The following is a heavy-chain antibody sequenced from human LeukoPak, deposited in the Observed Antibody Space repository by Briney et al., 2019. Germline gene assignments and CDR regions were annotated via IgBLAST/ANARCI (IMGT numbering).Heavy chain of an antibody. CDR2: IYPGDSDT. CDR1: GYNFTSYW. Sequence: PGESLKISCKGSGYNFTSYWIGWVRQMPGKGLEWMGIIYPGDSDTRYSPSFQGQVTISADKSISTAYLQWSSLKASDTAMYYCAKVGLVVVPAAKSGDWYFDLWGRGTLVTVSS. D-gene: IGHD2-2*01. J-gene: IGHJ2*01. CDR3: AKVGLVVVPAAKSGDWYFDL. V-gene: IGHV5-51*01.